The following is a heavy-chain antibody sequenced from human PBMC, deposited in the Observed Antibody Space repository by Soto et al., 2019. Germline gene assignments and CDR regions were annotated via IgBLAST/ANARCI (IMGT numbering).Heavy chain of an antibody. V-gene: IGHV3-23*01. CDR1: GFTFSSYA. CDR3: AKGCYIWGGYRCDGFDI. D-gene: IGHD3-16*02. CDR2: ISGSGGST. Sequence: EVQLLDSGGGLVQPGGSRRLSCAASGFTFSSYAMSWVRQAPGKGLEWVSAISGSGGSTYYADSVKGRFTISRDNSKNTLYLQMNSLRAEDTYVYYCAKGCYIWGGYRCDGFDIWGQGTMVTVSS. J-gene: IGHJ3*02.